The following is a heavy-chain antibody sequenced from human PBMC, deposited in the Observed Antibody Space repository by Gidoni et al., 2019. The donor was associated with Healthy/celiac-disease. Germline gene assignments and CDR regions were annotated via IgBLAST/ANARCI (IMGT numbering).Heavy chain of an antibody. CDR3: ARQSGRLYPLDY. J-gene: IGHJ4*02. D-gene: IGHD2-8*01. CDR2: MYYSGST. CDR1: GGSISSYY. Sequence: QVQLQESGPGLVKPSETLSLICTVPGGSISSYYWSWIRQPPGKGLEWIGYMYYSGSTNYNPSLKSRVTISGDTSKNQFSLKLSSVTAADTAVYYCARQSGRLYPLDYWGQGTLVTVSS. V-gene: IGHV4-59*08.